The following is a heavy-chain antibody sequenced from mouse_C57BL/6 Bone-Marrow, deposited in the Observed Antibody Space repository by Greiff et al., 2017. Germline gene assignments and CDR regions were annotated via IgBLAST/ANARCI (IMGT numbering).Heavy chain of an antibody. CDR2: IYPGNSDT. V-gene: IGHV1-5*01. CDR3: TRCDYDVAWFAY. J-gene: IGHJ3*01. CDR1: GYTFTSYW. D-gene: IGHD2-4*01. Sequence: EVQLQQSGTVLARPGASVKMSCKTSGYTFTSYWMHWVKQRPGQGLEWIGAIYPGNSDTSYNQKFKGKAKLTAVTSASTAYMALSSLTNEDSAVSYCTRCDYDVAWFAYWGQGTLVTVSA.